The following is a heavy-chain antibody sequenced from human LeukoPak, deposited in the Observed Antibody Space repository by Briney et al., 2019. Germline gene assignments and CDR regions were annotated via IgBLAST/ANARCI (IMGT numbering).Heavy chain of an antibody. D-gene: IGHD3-3*01. CDR2: IYYSGST. CDR3: ARGTIFGVVPRELDY. CDR1: GGSISSYY. Sequence: PSETLSLTCTVSGGSISSYYWSWIRQPPGKGLEWIGYIYYSGSTNYNPSLKGRVTISVDTSKNQFSLKLSSVTAADTAVYYCARGTIFGVVPRELDYWGQGTLVTVSS. J-gene: IGHJ4*02. V-gene: IGHV4-59*01.